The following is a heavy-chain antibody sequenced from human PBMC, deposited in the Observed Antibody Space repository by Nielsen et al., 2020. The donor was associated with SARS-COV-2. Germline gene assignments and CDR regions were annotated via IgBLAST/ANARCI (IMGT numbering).Heavy chain of an antibody. CDR3: ARAVGGAMLYFDY. CDR1: GGTFSSYA. Sequence: SVKVSCKASGGTFSSYAISWVRQAPGQGLEWMGRIIPILGIANYAQKFQGRVTITADASTSTAYMELSSLTSEDTAVYYCARAVGGAMLYFDYWGQGTLVTVSS. J-gene: IGHJ4*02. V-gene: IGHV1-69*04. D-gene: IGHD3-16*01. CDR2: IIPILGIA.